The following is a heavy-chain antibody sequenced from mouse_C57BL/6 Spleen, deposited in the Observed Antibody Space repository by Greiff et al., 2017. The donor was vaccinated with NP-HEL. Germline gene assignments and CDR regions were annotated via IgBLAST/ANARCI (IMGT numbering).Heavy chain of an antibody. V-gene: IGHV5-6*01. Sequence: EVQLVESGGDLVKPGGSLKLSCAASGFTFSTYGMSWVRQTPDKRLEWVATISNGGSYTYYPDSVKGRFTISRDNAKNTLYLQMSSLKSEDTAMYYCARHGYYDYAFDYWGQGTTLTVSS. CDR1: GFTFSTYG. CDR3: ARHGYYDYAFDY. CDR2: ISNGGSYT. D-gene: IGHD2-4*01. J-gene: IGHJ2*01.